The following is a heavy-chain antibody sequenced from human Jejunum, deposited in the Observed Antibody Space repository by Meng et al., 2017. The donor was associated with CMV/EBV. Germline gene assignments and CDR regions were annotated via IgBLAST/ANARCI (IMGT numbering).Heavy chain of an antibody. Sequence: QVHMKKSGPGLVKPTAPLSLTCTASGGSINTYFWSWMRQPAGKGLEWIGRVSPSGSTEYNPSLESRVTLSVDTSENQLSLKVNSVTAADTAVYFCAREWIWSGPMEDWGQGTLVTVFS. J-gene: IGHJ1*01. CDR1: GGSINTYF. CDR3: AREWIWSGPMED. V-gene: IGHV4-4*07. CDR2: VSPSGST. D-gene: IGHD3-3*01.